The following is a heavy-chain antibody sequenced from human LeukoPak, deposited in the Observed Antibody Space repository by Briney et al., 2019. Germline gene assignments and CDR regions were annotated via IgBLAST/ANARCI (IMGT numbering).Heavy chain of an antibody. CDR1: GLTFSSYW. J-gene: IGHJ6*03. Sequence: GGSLRLSCAAPGLTFSSYWMSWVRQAPGKGLEWVANIKQDGSEKYYVDSVKGRFTISRDNAKNSLYLQMNSLRAEDTAVYYCARDLGVVIAHYYYYYMDVWGKGTTVTVSS. V-gene: IGHV3-7*01. CDR2: IKQDGSEK. D-gene: IGHD3-22*01. CDR3: ARDLGVVIAHYYYYYMDV.